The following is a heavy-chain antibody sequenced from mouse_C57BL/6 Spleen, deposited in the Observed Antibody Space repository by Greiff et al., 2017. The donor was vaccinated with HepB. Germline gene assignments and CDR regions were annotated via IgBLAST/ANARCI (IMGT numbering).Heavy chain of an antibody. Sequence: QVQLQQPGAELMKPGASVKLSCKASGYTFTSYWMQWVKQRPGQGLEWIGEIDPSDSYTNYNQKFKGKATLTVDTSSSTAYMQLSSLTSEDSAVYYCAPYGGGFAYWGQGTLVTVSA. CDR1: GYTFTSYW. CDR3: APYGGGFAY. V-gene: IGHV1-50*01. J-gene: IGHJ3*01. D-gene: IGHD1-1*02. CDR2: IDPSDSYT.